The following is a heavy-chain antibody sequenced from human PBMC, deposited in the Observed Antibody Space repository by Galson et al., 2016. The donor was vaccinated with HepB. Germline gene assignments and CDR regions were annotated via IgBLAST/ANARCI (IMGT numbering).Heavy chain of an antibody. CDR2: TYSGRSN. D-gene: IGHD3-16*01. CDR1: GGSVNSDQYH. CDR3: TTYLVGHGGTGY. V-gene: IGHV4-61*01. Sequence: ETLSLTCSVSGGSVNSDQYHWSWVRQPPGKGLQWLGHTYSGRSNTYNPSLKSRVTISIDTSKNQFSLTLSPVTAADTAVYYCTTYLVGHGGTGYWGKGTLVTVSS. J-gene: IGHJ4*02.